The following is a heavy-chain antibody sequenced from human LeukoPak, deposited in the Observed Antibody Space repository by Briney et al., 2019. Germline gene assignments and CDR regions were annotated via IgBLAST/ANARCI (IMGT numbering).Heavy chain of an antibody. CDR1: DASINSDC. V-gene: IGHV4-59*01. J-gene: IGHJ4*02. CDR2: IRYSGRT. Sequence: AETLSLTCTASDASINSDCWTWIRQPPGKGLEWIGYIRYSGRTSYNPSLKSRVSISIDTSKNLFSIKLRSVTTADTAIYYCARIPDVSGWPFDYWGQGTLVTVSS. CDR3: ARIPDVSGWPFDY. D-gene: IGHD6-19*01.